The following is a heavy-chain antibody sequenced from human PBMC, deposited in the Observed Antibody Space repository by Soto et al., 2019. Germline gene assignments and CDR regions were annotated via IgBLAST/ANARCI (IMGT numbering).Heavy chain of an antibody. Sequence: GGSLRLSCAASGFTLSSHTMNWVRQAPGKGLEWVSGLSGSGTSTYYADSVKGRSTISRDNSRDTLFLQMNSLTADDTAVYYCAKATTNGGWFNPFDSWGQGALVTVSS. J-gene: IGHJ4*02. V-gene: IGHV3-23*01. CDR1: GFTLSSHT. D-gene: IGHD6-19*01. CDR3: AKATTNGGWFNPFDS. CDR2: LSGSGTST.